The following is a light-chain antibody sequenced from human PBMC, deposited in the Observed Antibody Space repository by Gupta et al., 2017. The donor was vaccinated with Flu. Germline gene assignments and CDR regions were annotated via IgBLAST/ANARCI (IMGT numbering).Light chain of an antibody. V-gene: IGKV1-27*01. J-gene: IGKJ2*01. Sequence: HLTQSPSSLSASVEDRVTITCRSSQDIGIYVAWYQQKPGQVPRVLIYGASTLHSGVPSRFSGSGSGTEFTLTISSLKPEECATYYCHQYKSSPLTFGQGTKMEIK. CDR1: QDIGIY. CDR3: HQYKSSPLT. CDR2: GAS.